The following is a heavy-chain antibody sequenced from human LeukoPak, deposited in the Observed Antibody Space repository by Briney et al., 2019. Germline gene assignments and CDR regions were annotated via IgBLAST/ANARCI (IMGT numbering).Heavy chain of an antibody. D-gene: IGHD5-12*01. CDR3: AREGMVATFDY. V-gene: IGHV3-21*01. CDR1: GFTFSSYS. Sequence: GGSLRLSCAASGFTFSSYSMNWVRQAPGKGLEWVPSISSSSSYIYYADSVKGRFTISRDKAKNSLYLQMNSLRAEDTAIYYCAREGMVATFDYWGQGTLVTVSS. J-gene: IGHJ4*02. CDR2: ISSSSSYI.